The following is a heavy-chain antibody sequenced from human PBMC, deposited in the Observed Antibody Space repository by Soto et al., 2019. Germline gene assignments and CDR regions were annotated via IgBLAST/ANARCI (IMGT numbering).Heavy chain of an antibody. CDR2: VRTKANNYAT. J-gene: IGHJ4*02. V-gene: IGHV3-73*01. CDR1: GFTFSAFA. D-gene: IGHD2-15*01. Sequence: PGGSLRLSCAASGFTFSAFAMHWVRQASGKGLEWVGRVRTKANNYATAYAASVEGRFTISRDDSKNTAYLQMNSLKPEDTAVYFFTRKGGYCGGGSCPVFNDYGGREPRVPVSS. CDR3: TRKGGYCGGGSCPVFNDY.